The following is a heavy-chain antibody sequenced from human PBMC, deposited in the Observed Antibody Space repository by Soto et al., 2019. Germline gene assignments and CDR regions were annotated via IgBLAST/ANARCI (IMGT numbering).Heavy chain of an antibody. CDR1: SESLSGYY. CDR2: IDGSGNT. D-gene: IGHD1-26*01. Sequence: QAQLQQWGAGLLKPSETLSLTCAVNSESLSGYYWSWIRQSPGKGLEWIGEIDGSGNTNYSPSLRSRVAMSVDTSKNHFSLNLNSVSAADTAAYYCVGARGRLVGFDYWGQGTLVTVSS. J-gene: IGHJ4*02. V-gene: IGHV4-34*01. CDR3: VGARGRLVGFDY.